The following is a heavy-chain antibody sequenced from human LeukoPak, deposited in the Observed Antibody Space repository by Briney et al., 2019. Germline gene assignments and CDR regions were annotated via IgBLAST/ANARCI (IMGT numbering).Heavy chain of an antibody. V-gene: IGHV3-66*01. J-gene: IGHJ5*02. Sequence: GGSLRLSCAASGFTFSSYAMSWVRQAPGKGLEWVSLIYSDGRTYYADSVKGRCTISRDNSKNSLYLQMNSLRAEDTAVYYCARDGEVAAAGDLNCFDPWGQGTLVTVSS. D-gene: IGHD6-13*01. CDR2: IYSDGRT. CDR3: ARDGEVAAAGDLNCFDP. CDR1: GFTFSSYA.